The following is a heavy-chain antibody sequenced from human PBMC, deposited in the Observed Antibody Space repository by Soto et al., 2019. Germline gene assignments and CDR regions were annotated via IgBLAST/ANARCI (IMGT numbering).Heavy chain of an antibody. CDR3: ASRIAAAVGPVYYGMDV. D-gene: IGHD6-13*01. Sequence: GGSLRLSCAASGFTFSSYSMNWVRQAPGKGLEWVSSISSSSYIYYADSVKGRFTISRDNAKNSLYLQMNSLRAEDTAVYYCASRIAAAVGPVYYGMDVWGQGTTVTVSS. CDR2: ISSSSYI. V-gene: IGHV3-21*01. CDR1: GFTFSSYS. J-gene: IGHJ6*02.